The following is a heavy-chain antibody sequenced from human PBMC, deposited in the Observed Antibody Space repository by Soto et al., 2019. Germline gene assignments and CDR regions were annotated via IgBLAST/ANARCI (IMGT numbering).Heavy chain of an antibody. V-gene: IGHV1-18*04. J-gene: IGHJ4*02. CDR3: ARDRDLGVTAPLAVDYFDY. Sequence: QVQLVQSGAEVKKPGAAVKVSCKASGYTFTSYGISWVRQAPGQGLEWTGWISDSNGNTNYAQKLQGRVTMTTDTSTSTDYMELRSLRPDDTAVYYCARDRDLGVTAPLAVDYFDYWGQVTLVTVSS. CDR1: GYTFTSYG. D-gene: IGHD2-21*02. CDR2: ISDSNGNT.